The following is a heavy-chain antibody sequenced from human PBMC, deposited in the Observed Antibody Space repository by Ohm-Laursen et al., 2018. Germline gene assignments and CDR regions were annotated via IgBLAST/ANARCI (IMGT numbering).Heavy chain of an antibody. V-gene: IGHV3-9*01. CDR2: IAWNSGNR. D-gene: IGHD6-13*01. CDR3: AKGPSSASLDI. CDR1: GFTFDNYA. Sequence: SLRLSCAASGFTFDNYAMHWVRQAPGKGLEWVSGIAWNSGNRAYADSVMGRFTISRDNAKNSLYLQMNSLRVEDTALYYCAKGPSSASLDIWGQGTMVTVSS. J-gene: IGHJ3*02.